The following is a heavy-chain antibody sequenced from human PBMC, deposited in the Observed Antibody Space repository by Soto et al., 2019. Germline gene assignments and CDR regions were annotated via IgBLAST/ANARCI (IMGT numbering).Heavy chain of an antibody. V-gene: IGHV4-4*02. Sequence: SETLSLTCAVSGGSISSSNWWSWVRQPPGKGLEWIGEIYHSGSTNYNPSLKSRVTISVDKSKNQFSLKLSSVTAADTAVYYCASAEWIQLSYYFDYWGQGTLVTVYS. CDR3: ASAEWIQLSYYFDY. CDR2: IYHSGST. D-gene: IGHD5-18*01. J-gene: IGHJ4*02. CDR1: GGSISSSNW.